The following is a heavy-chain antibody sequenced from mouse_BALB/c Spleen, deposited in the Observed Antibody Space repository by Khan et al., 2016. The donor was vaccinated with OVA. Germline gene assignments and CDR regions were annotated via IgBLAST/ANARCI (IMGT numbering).Heavy chain of an antibody. J-gene: IGHJ2*01. Sequence: QVQLKESGPGLVAPSQSLSITCTVSGFSLTSYGVHWVRQPPGKGLEWLGVIWAGGSTNYNSALMSRLSISTDNSKSQVFLKMNSLQTDDKARYNCARLEDRWGQGTTLTVSS. CDR2: IWAGGST. V-gene: IGHV2-9*02. CDR3: ARLEDR. CDR1: GFSLTSYG.